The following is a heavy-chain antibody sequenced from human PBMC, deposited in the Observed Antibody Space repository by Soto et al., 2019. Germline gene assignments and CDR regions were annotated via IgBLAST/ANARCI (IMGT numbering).Heavy chain of an antibody. CDR1: GGSLSGYY. V-gene: IGHV4-31*11. J-gene: IGHJ5*02. D-gene: IGHD3-22*01. Sequence: SETLSLTCAVYGGSLSGYYWSWIRQHPGKGLEWIGSISYSGSTSYNPSLKSRLTISVDRSKSQFSLNLSSVTAADTAVYYCARRDRSGYSYWLDTWGQGTLVTVSS. CDR2: ISYSGST. CDR3: ARRDRSGYSYWLDT.